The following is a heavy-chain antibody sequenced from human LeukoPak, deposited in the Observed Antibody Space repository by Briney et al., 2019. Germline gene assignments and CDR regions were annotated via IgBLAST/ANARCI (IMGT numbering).Heavy chain of an antibody. CDR1: GFTFSSYG. V-gene: IGHV3-33*01. Sequence: GRSLRLSCAASGFTFSSYGMHWVRQAPGKGLEWVAVIWHDGSNKYYADSVKGRFTISRDISKNTLYLQMNSLRAEDTAVYYCARGDAYNYDYFDYWGQGTLVTVSS. D-gene: IGHD5-24*01. J-gene: IGHJ4*02. CDR3: ARGDAYNYDYFDY. CDR2: IWHDGSNK.